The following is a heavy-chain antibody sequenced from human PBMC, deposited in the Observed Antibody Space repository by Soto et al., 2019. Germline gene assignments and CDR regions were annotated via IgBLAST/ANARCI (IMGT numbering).Heavy chain of an antibody. CDR2: INHSGST. CDR1: GGSFSGYY. D-gene: IGHD5-18*01. V-gene: IGHV4-34*01. J-gene: IGHJ5*02. Sequence: PSETLSLTCAVYGGSFSGYYWSWIRQPPGKGLEWIGEINHSGSTNYNPSLKSRVTISVDTSKNQFSLKLSSVTAADTAVYYCARGGGYSYGLSPKKNCFDPWSQGTLVT. CDR3: ARGGGYSYGLSPKKNCFDP.